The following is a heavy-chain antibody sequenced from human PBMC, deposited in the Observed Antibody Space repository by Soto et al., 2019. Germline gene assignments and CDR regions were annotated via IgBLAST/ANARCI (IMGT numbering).Heavy chain of an antibody. J-gene: IGHJ4*02. V-gene: IGHV1-8*01. CDR1: GYTFTSYD. CDR3: ARGYEWVVASDY. CDR2: MNPNSANT. D-gene: IGHD2-15*01. Sequence: QVQLVQSGAEVKKPGASVKVSCKASGYTFTSYDINWVRQATGQGLEWMGWMNPNSANTGYAQKCQGRVTMTRNTSISTAYMELSSLRSEDTAVYYCARGYEWVVASDYWGQGTLVPVSS.